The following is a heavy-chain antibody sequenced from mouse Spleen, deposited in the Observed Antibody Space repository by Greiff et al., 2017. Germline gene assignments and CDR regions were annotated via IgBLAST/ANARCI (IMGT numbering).Heavy chain of an antibody. Sequence: EVQRVESGGGLVKPGGSLKLSCAASGFTFSSYAMSWVRRTPEKRLEWVATISSGGSYTYYPDSVKGRFTISRDNAKNTLYLQMSSLRSEDTAMYYCARRGGSSYWFAYWGQGTLVTVSA. V-gene: IGHV5-9-3*01. D-gene: IGHD1-1*01. CDR3: ARRGGSSYWFAY. CDR1: GFTFSSYA. J-gene: IGHJ3*01. CDR2: ISSGGSYT.